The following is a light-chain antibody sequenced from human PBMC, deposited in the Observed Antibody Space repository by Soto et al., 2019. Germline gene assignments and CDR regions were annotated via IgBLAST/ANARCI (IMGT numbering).Light chain of an antibody. J-gene: IGKJ4*01. CDR2: DAS. CDR3: QQRSHWPPLT. CDR1: QSVSTY. Sequence: EIVLTQSPATLSMSPGERATLSCRASQSVSTYLAWYQQKPVQAPMLLIFDASNRASGIPSRFSGSGSGTNFTLTISRLEPEDFAVYFCQQRSHWPPLTFGGGTKVEIK. V-gene: IGKV3-11*01.